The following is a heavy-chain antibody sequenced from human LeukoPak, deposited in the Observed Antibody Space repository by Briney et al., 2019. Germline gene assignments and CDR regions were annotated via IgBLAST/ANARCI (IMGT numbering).Heavy chain of an antibody. CDR2: IYYSGST. V-gene: IGHV4-59*01. J-gene: IGHJ4*02. CDR3: ARVRPGGYDFWSGYLDY. D-gene: IGHD3-3*01. CDR1: GGSISSYY. Sequence: KPSETLSLTCTVSGGSISSYYWSWIRQPPGKGLEWIGYIYYSGSTNYNPSLKSRVTISVDTSKNQFSLKLSSVTAADTAVYYCARVRPGGYDFWSGYLDYWGQGTLVTVSS.